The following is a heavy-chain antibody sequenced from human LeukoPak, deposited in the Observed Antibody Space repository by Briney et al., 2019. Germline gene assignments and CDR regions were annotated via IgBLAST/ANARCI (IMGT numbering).Heavy chain of an antibody. V-gene: IGHV4-59*08. CDR3: ARHSGASPHYFDY. Sequence: SEALSLTCTVSGGSISNYYWSWIRQPPGKGLEWIGFIYYSGTTHYNPSLKSRVTMSVATSNNQFSLRLSSVTAADTAIYYCARHSGASPHYFDYWGQGALVTVSS. CDR1: GGSISNYY. D-gene: IGHD1-26*01. J-gene: IGHJ4*02. CDR2: IYYSGTT.